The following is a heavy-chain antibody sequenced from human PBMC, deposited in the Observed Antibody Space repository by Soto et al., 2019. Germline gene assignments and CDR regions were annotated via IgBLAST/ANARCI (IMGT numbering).Heavy chain of an antibody. J-gene: IGHJ4*02. CDR2: ISGCGGSI. CDR3: AKYYGSGSYYKGPCDY. CDR1: GFTFSSYA. V-gene: IGHV3-23*01. Sequence: PGGSLRLSCAASGFTFSSYAMSWVRQAPGKGLEWVSAISGCGGSIYYADSVKGRFTISRDNSKNTLYLQMNSLRAEDTAVYYCAKYYGSGSYYKGPCDYWGQGTLVTVSS. D-gene: IGHD3-10*01.